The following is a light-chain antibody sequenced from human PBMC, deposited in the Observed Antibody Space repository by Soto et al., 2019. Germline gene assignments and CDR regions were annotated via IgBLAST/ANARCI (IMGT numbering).Light chain of an antibody. CDR2: GAS. CDR1: QSVSSSY. CDR3: QQYGSSPYT. Sequence: EIVLTQSPGTLSLSPGERATLSCRASQSVSSSYLAWYQQKPGQAPRLLIYGASSRAPGIPDRFSGSGSGTDFTLTISRLEPEDFAVYYCQQYGSSPYTFGQGTKLEIK. V-gene: IGKV3-20*01. J-gene: IGKJ2*01.